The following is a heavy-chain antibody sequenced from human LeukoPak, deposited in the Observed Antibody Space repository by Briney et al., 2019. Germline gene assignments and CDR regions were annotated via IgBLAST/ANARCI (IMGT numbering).Heavy chain of an antibody. CDR1: GFTFSSYG. Sequence: PGGSLRLSCAASGFTFSSYGMHWVRQAPGKGLEWVAFIRYDGSNKYYADSVKGRFTISRDNSKNTLYLQMNSLRAEDTAVYYCAKGGFSREYYFDYWGQGTLVTVSS. CDR2: IRYDGSNK. J-gene: IGHJ4*02. V-gene: IGHV3-30*02. CDR3: AKGGFSREYYFDY. D-gene: IGHD2/OR15-2a*01.